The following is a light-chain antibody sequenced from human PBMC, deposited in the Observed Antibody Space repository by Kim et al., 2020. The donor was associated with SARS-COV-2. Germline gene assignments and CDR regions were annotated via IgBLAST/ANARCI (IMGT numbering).Light chain of an antibody. CDR3: QQYKDWPPLT. J-gene: IGKJ4*01. Sequence: SPGERATLSCRASQSVSRNLAWYQLKPGQAPRLLIYGASTRASGIPDRFSGCGSGTEFTLIISSLQSEDFAVYYCQQYKDWPPLTFGGGTKVDIK. CDR1: QSVSRN. CDR2: GAS. V-gene: IGKV3-15*01.